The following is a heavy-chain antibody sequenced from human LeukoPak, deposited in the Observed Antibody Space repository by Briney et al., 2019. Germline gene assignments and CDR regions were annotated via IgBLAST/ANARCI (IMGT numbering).Heavy chain of an antibody. D-gene: IGHD3-22*01. V-gene: IGHV1-69*04. J-gene: IGHJ4*02. Sequence: SVKVSCKASGGTFSSYTISWVRQAPGQGLEWMGRIIPILGIANYAQKFQGRVTITADKSTSTAYMELSSLRSEDTAVYYCARDLEYDHYYDSSDYSSFVSDYWGQGTLVTVSS. CDR3: ARDLEYDHYYDSSDYSSFVSDY. CDR2: IIPILGIA. CDR1: GGTFSSYT.